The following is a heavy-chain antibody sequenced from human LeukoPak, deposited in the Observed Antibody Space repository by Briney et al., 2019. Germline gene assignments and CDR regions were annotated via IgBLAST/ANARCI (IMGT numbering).Heavy chain of an antibody. CDR3: ARDATHFDY. V-gene: IGHV4-34*01. J-gene: IGHJ4*02. CDR2: INHSGST. Sequence: ETLSLTCAVYGGSFSGYYWSWIRQPPGKGLEWIGEINHSGSTNYNPSLKSRVTISVDTSKNQFSLKLSSVTAADTAVYYCARDATHFDYWGQGTLVTVTS. CDR1: GGSFSGYY.